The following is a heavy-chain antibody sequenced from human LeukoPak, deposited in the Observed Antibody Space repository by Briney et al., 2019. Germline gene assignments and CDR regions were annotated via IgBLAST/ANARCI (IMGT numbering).Heavy chain of an antibody. CDR1: GFTFSSYG. V-gene: IGHV3-30*02. CDR3: ARDYIMSYAFDI. J-gene: IGHJ3*02. CDR2: IRCDGSNK. D-gene: IGHD3-16*01. Sequence: GGSLRLSCAASGFTFSSYGMHWVRQAPGKGLEWVAYIRCDGSNKYYADSVKGRFTISRDNAKNSLYLQMNSLRAEDTAVYYCARDYIMSYAFDIWGQGTMVTVSS.